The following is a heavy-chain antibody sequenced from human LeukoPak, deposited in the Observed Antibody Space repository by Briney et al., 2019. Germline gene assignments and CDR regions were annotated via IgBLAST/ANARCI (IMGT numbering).Heavy chain of an antibody. CDR3: ARGTNLAFDY. D-gene: IGHD2-2*01. Sequence: GGSLRLSCAASGFTFSSYAMHWVRQAPGKGLEWVAVISYDGSNKYYADSVKGRFTISRDNSKNTLYLRMNSLRAEDTAVYYCARGTNLAFDYWGQGTLVTVSS. J-gene: IGHJ4*02. CDR2: ISYDGSNK. CDR1: GFTFSSYA. V-gene: IGHV3-30-3*01.